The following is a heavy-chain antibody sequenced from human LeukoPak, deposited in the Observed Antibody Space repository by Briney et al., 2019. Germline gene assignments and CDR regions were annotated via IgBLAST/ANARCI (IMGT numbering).Heavy chain of an antibody. J-gene: IGHJ6*02. Sequence: GGSLRLSCAASGFSVNSDYMSWVRQTPGKGLGWVSVLYSSGTTFYADSVKGRFTISRDNSKNTLYLQMNSLRAEDTAVYYCAKTLCSGGSCYSYYYYGMDVWGQGTTVTVSS. D-gene: IGHD2-15*01. CDR1: GFSVNSDY. V-gene: IGHV3-53*01. CDR2: LYSSGTT. CDR3: AKTLCSGGSCYSYYYYGMDV.